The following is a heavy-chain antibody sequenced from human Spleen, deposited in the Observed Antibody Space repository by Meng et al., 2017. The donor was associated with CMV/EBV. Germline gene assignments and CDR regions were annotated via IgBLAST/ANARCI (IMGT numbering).Heavy chain of an antibody. J-gene: IGHJ4*02. D-gene: IGHD4-23*01. CDR3: AKNAPDFGGNSFYY. CDR1: GFTFGDYT. Sequence: GGSLRLSCAASGFTFGDYTMHWVRQGPVKGLEWVSLINWNGDSTYYADSVKGRFTISRDNSKNSLYLQMNSLRTEDTALYYCAKNAPDFGGNSFYYWGQGTLVTVSS. CDR2: INWNGDST. V-gene: IGHV3-43*01.